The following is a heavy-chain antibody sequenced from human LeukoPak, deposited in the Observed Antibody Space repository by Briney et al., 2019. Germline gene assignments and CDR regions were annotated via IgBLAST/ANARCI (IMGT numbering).Heavy chain of an antibody. CDR3: ARDGFGGATDGFDI. D-gene: IGHD3-10*01. J-gene: IGHJ3*02. Sequence: GRSLRLSCAASGFTFSSYAMHWVRQAPGKGLEWVAVISYDGSNKYYADSVMGRFTISRDSSKNTLYLQMNSLRTEDTAVYYCARDGFGGATDGFDIWGQGTMVTVSS. V-gene: IGHV3-30-3*01. CDR2: ISYDGSNK. CDR1: GFTFSSYA.